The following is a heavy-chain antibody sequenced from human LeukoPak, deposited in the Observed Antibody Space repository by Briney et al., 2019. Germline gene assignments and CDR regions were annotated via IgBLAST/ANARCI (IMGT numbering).Heavy chain of an antibody. D-gene: IGHD3-10*01. CDR3: AATPFTMVRGVIGDY. CDR2: IVVGSGNT. V-gene: IGHV1-58*01. CDR1: GFTFTSSA. Sequence: SVKVSCKASGFTFTSSAVQWVRHARGQRLEWIGWIVVGSGNTNYAQKFQERVTITRDMSTSTAYMELSSLRSEDTAVYYCAATPFTMVRGVIGDYWGQGTLVTVSS. J-gene: IGHJ4*02.